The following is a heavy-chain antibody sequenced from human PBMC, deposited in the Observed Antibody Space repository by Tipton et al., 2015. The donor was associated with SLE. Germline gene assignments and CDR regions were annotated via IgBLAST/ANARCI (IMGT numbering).Heavy chain of an antibody. D-gene: IGHD6-13*01. Sequence: PGLVKPSETLSLTCTVSGGSISWYYWSWIRQPPGKGLEWIGYVFYSGDTNYNPSLKSRVTMSVDSPKNQFSLKLSSVTSADTAVYYCARASSSWSTFDFWGQGTLITVSS. V-gene: IGHV4-59*01. CDR2: VFYSGDT. CDR1: GGSISWYY. J-gene: IGHJ4*02. CDR3: ARASSSWSTFDF.